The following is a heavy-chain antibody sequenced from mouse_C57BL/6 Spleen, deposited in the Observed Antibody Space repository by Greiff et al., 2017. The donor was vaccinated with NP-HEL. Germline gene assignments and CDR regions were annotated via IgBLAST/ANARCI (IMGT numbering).Heavy chain of an antibody. CDR2: ISDGGSYT. Sequence: EVHLVESGGGLVKPGGSLKLSCAASGFTFSSYAMSWVRQTPEKRLEWVATISDGGSYTYYPDNVKGRFTISRDNAKNNLYLQMSHLKSEDTAMYYCARDRDDYDKFAYWGQGTLVTVSA. V-gene: IGHV5-4*01. J-gene: IGHJ3*01. CDR1: GFTFSSYA. CDR3: ARDRDDYDKFAY. D-gene: IGHD2-4*01.